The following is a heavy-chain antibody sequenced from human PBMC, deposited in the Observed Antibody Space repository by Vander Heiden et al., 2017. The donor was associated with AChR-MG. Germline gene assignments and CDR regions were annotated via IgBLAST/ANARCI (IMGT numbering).Heavy chain of an antibody. J-gene: IGHJ4*02. CDR3: ARDVLLWFGELVD. CDR1: GFTFSSYA. Sequence: QVQLVESGGGVVQPGRSLRLCCAASGFTFSSYAMHWVRQAPGKGLGWVAVISYDGSNKYYADSVKGRFTISRDNSKNTLYLQMNSLRAEDTAVYYCARDVLLWFGELVDWGQGTLVTVSS. V-gene: IGHV3-30-3*01. CDR2: ISYDGSNK. D-gene: IGHD3-10*01.